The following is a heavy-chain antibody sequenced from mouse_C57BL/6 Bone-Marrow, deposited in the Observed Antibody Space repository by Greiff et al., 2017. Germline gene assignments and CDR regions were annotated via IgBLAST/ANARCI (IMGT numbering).Heavy chain of an antibody. Sequence: QVQLQQPGAELVKPGASVKLSCKASGYTFTSYWMQWVKQRPGQGLEWIGEIDPSDSYTNYNQKFKGKATLTVDTSSSTAYMQLSSLTSEDSAVYYCAREGYYDSPWFAYWGQGTLVTVSA. J-gene: IGHJ3*01. D-gene: IGHD2-4*01. CDR3: AREGYYDSPWFAY. CDR1: GYTFTSYW. CDR2: IDPSDSYT. V-gene: IGHV1-50*01.